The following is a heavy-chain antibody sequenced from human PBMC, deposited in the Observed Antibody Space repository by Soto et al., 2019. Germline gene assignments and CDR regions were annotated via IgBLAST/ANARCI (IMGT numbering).Heavy chain of an antibody. D-gene: IGHD6-13*01. CDR3: AKDSGSSWYGADY. J-gene: IGHJ4*02. CDR2: ISWDGGST. V-gene: IGHV3-43*01. Sequence: EVQLVESGGVVVQPGGSLRLSCAASGFTFDDYTMHWVRQAPGKGLEWVSLISWDGGSTYYADSVKGRFTISRDNSKNSLYLQMNSLRTEDTALYYCAKDSGSSWYGADYWGQGTLVTVSS. CDR1: GFTFDDYT.